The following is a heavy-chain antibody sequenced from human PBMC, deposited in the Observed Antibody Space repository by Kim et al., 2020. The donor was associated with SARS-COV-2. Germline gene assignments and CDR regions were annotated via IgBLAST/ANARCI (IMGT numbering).Heavy chain of an antibody. V-gene: IGHV3-30*07. Sequence: GRFTISRDNSKNTLYLQMNSLRAEDTAVYYCARDSENTIFGVVITPPFDIWGQGTMVTVSS. D-gene: IGHD3-3*01. J-gene: IGHJ3*02. CDR3: ARDSENTIFGVVITPPFDI.